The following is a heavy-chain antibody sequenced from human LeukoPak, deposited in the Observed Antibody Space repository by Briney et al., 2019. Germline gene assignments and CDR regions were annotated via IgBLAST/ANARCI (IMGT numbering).Heavy chain of an antibody. Sequence: PGRSLRLSCAASGFTFSSYAMHWVRQAPGKGLEWVAVISYDGSNKYYADSVKGRFTISRDNSKNTLYLQMNSLRAEDTAVYYCATGATHGRGYFDYWGQGTLVTVSS. D-gene: IGHD1-26*01. CDR3: ATGATHGRGYFDY. V-gene: IGHV3-30*04. CDR2: ISYDGSNK. CDR1: GFTFSSYA. J-gene: IGHJ4*02.